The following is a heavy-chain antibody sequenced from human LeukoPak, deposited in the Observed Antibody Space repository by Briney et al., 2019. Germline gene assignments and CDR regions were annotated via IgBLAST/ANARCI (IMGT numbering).Heavy chain of an antibody. Sequence: MPSETLSLTCTVSGGSVSSGSYYWSWIRQPPGKGLEWIGYIYYSGSTNYNPSLKSRVTISVDTSKNQFSLKLSSVTAADTAVYYWARGRGAGEPHALLRFLEWLPGYYYYGMDVWGQGTTVTVSS. CDR1: GGSVSSGSYY. D-gene: IGHD3-3*01. V-gene: IGHV4-61*01. CDR2: IYYSGST. CDR3: ARGRGAGEPHALLRFLEWLPGYYYYGMDV. J-gene: IGHJ6*02.